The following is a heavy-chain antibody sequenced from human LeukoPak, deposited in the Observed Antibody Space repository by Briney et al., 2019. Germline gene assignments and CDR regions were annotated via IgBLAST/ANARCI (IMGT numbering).Heavy chain of an antibody. Sequence: GESLKISCKGSGYIFTSYWISWVRQMPGKGLEWMGRINPSNSYSNYNPSFQGHVTFSVDKSIATAYLQWATLKASDTAMYYCARLRKGWFGDLSFDLWGQGTTVTVSS. J-gene: IGHJ4*02. D-gene: IGHD3-10*01. V-gene: IGHV5-10-1*01. CDR2: INPSNSYS. CDR1: GYIFTSYW. CDR3: ARLRKGWFGDLSFDL.